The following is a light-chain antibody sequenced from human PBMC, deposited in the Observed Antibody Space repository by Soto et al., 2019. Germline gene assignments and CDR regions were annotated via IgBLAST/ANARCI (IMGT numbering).Light chain of an antibody. CDR3: QQYNDWPFT. CDR1: HSVSSN. J-gene: IGKJ3*01. CDR2: GAS. Sequence: EIVLTQSPGTLSLSPGERATLSCRASHSVSSNYLAWYQQKPGQAPRLLIYGASTRATGIPARFSGSGSGTEFTLTISSLQSEDFAVYYCQQYNDWPFTFGPGTKVDIK. V-gene: IGKV3-15*01.